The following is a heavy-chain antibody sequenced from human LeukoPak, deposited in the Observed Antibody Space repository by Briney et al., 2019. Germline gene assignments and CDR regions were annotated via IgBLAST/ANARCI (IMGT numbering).Heavy chain of an antibody. CDR3: ARGPPLFDP. V-gene: IGHV3-48*01. J-gene: IGHJ5*02. CDR1: GFTFTSYG. CDR2: ISTSGTTT. Sequence: PGGSLRLSCEASGFTFTSYGMPWVRQAPGKGLEWVSYISTSGTTTYYADSVKGRFTISSDNAKSSLYLQMNSLRAEDTAVYYCARGPPLFDPWGQGTLVTVSS.